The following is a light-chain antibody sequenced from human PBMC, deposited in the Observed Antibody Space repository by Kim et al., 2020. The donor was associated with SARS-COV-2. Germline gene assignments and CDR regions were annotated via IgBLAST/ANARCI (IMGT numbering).Light chain of an antibody. CDR1: QSSGRY. CDR3: QQSYSTPLT. CDR2: AAS. Sequence: ASVGDGGTIHCRASQSSGRYLDWYQQKPGKAPKLLIYAASSLQSGVPSRFSGSGSGTDFTLTVSSLQPEDFATYYCQQSYSTPLTFGGGTKVDIK. J-gene: IGKJ4*01. V-gene: IGKV1-39*01.